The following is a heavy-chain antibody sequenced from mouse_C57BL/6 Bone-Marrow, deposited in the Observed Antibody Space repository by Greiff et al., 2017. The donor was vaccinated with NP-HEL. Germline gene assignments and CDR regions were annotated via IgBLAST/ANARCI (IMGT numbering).Heavy chain of an antibody. V-gene: IGHV1-7*01. CDR1: GYTFTSYW. CDR2: INPSSGYT. Sequence: VQLQQSGAELAKPGASVKLSCKASGYTFTSYWMHWVKQRPGQGLEWIGYINPSSGYTTYNQKFKDKATLTADKSSSTAYKQLSSQTYEKSAVYYCARGLSRGWYFDVWGTGTTVTVSS. J-gene: IGHJ1*03. CDR3: ARGLSRGWYFDV. D-gene: IGHD3-1*01.